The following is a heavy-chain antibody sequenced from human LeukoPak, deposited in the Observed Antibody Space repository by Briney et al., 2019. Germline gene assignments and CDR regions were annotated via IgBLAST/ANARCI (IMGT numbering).Heavy chain of an antibody. CDR1: GASISSYY. D-gene: IGHD7-27*01. J-gene: IGHJ6*02. V-gene: IGHV4-59*01. Sequence: SETLSLTCTVSGASISSYYWSWIRQPPGKGLEWIGYIHHSGGANYNPSLKSRVTISVDTSKNQFSLKLSSVTAADTAVYYCARVLNWGSFNYYFGMDVWGQGTTVTVSS. CDR3: ARVLNWGSFNYYFGMDV. CDR2: IHHSGGA.